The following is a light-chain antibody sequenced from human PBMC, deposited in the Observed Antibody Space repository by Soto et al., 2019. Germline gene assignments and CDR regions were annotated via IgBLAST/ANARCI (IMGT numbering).Light chain of an antibody. CDR3: QQYGNFWT. CDR2: GAS. CDR1: QNVSSNL. V-gene: IGKV3-20*01. Sequence: VLTQDRRTLALGPGVDLSGCRRATQNVSSNLLVWYQQHPGQAPRRLIYGASSRATGIPDRFSGSGSGTDYSLTLRRLEPDYSAVSYCQQYGNFWTFGQGTQVDIK. J-gene: IGKJ1*01.